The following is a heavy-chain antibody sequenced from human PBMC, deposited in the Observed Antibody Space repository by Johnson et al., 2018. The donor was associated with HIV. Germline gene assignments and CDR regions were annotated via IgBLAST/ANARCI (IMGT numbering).Heavy chain of an antibody. J-gene: IGHJ3*02. CDR2: ISYDGSNK. D-gene: IGHD1-26*01. CDR1: GFTFSSYA. V-gene: IGHV3-30-3*01. CDR3: ARLEELLRAFDI. Sequence: QVQLVESGGGVVQPGRSLRLSCAASGFTFSSYAMSWVRQAPGKGLEWVAVISYDGSNKYYADSVKGRFTISRDNSKNTLYLQMNSLRAEDTAVYYCARLEELLRAFDIWGQGTMVTVSS.